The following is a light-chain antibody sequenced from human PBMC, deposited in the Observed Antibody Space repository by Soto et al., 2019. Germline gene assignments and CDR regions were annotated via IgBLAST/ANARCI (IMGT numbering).Light chain of an antibody. Sequence: IVLTQSPGTLSLSPGERATLSCRASQSVNSNFLAWYQQKPGQAPRLLIYGASSRATGNPERFSGSGSGTDFTLTISRLEPEECAVYYCQQSGSSPLYTFGQGTKVEI. CDR2: GAS. CDR1: QSVNSNF. J-gene: IGKJ2*01. CDR3: QQSGSSPLYT. V-gene: IGKV3-20*01.